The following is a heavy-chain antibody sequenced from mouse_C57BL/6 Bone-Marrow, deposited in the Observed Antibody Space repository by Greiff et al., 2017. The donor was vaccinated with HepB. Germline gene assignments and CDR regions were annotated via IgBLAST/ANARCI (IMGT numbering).Heavy chain of an antibody. D-gene: IGHD1-1*01. V-gene: IGHV14-2*01. CDR2: IDPEDGET. CDR3: ARCYYGSSFYWYFDV. J-gene: IGHJ1*03. Sequence: VQLKESGAELVKPGASVKLSCTASGFNIKDYYMHWVKQRTEQGLEWIGRIDPEDGETKYAPKFQGKATITADTSSNTACLQLSSLTSEDTAVYYCARCYYGSSFYWYFDVWGTGTTVTVSS. CDR1: GFNIKDYY.